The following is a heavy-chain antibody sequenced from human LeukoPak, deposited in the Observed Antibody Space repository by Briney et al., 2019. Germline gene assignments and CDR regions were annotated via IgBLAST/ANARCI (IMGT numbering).Heavy chain of an antibody. CDR1: GYSISSGYY. J-gene: IGHJ5*02. CDR2: IYHSGST. Sequence: PSETLSLTCTVSGYSISSGYYWGWIRQPPGKGLEWIGSIYHSGSTYYNPSLKSRVTISVDTSKNQFSLKLSSVTAADTAVYYCARAPSIAARPGWFDPWGQGTLVTVSS. CDR3: ARAPSIAARPGWFDP. D-gene: IGHD6-6*01. V-gene: IGHV4-38-2*02.